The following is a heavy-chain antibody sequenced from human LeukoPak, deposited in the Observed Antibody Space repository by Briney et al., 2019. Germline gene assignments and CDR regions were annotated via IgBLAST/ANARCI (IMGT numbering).Heavy chain of an antibody. CDR3: ARQKRVENWFDP. D-gene: IGHD1-1*01. J-gene: IGHJ5*02. CDR1: GGSISSSSYY. V-gene: IGHV4-39*01. CDR2: IYYSGST. Sequence: SETLSLTCTGSGGSISSSSYYWGWIRQPPGKGLEWIGSIYYSGSTYYNPSLKSRVTISVDTSKNQFSLKLSSVTAADTAVYYCARQKRVENWFDPWGQGTLVTVSS.